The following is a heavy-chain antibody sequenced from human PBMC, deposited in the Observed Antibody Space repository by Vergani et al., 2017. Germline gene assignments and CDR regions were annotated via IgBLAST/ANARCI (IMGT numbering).Heavy chain of an antibody. CDR2: MNPNSGNT. CDR1: GYTFTSYD. D-gene: IGHD3-10*01. CDR3: ARAVHRFLYYYYYMVV. J-gene: IGHJ6*03. Sequence: QVQLVQSGAEVKKPGASVKVSCKASGYTFTSYDINWVRQATGQGLEWMGWMNPNSGNTGYAQKFQGRVTMTRNTSISTAYMELSSLRSEDTAVYYCARAVHRFLYYYYYMVVWGKGTTVTVSS. V-gene: IGHV1-8*01.